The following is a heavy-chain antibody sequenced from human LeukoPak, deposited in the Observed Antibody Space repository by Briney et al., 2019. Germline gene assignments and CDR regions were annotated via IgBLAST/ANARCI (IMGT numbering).Heavy chain of an antibody. CDR1: GYTFTGYY. V-gene: IGHV1-2*02. D-gene: IGHD6-13*01. CDR2: INPNSGGT. CDR3: AREKGRSSWLPSFDP. J-gene: IGHJ5*02. Sequence: GASVKVSCKASGYTFTGYYMHWVRQAPGQGLEWMGWINPNSGGTNYAQKFQGRVTMTRDTSISTAYMELSRLRSDDTAVYYCAREKGRSSWLPSFDPWGQGTLVTVSS.